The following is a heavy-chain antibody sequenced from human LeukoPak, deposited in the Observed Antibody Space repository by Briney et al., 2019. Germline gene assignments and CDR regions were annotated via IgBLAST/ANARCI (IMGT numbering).Heavy chain of an antibody. J-gene: IGHJ4*02. Sequence: GGSLRLSCAASGFTFSSYSMNWVRQAPGKGLEWVSSISSSSSYIYYADSVKGRFTISRDNAKNSLYLQMNSLRAEDTAVYYCAIRKRSYYDSSGYAPLGYWGQGTLVTVSS. CDR2: ISSSSSYI. D-gene: IGHD3-22*01. CDR3: AIRKRSYYDSSGYAPLGY. V-gene: IGHV3-21*01. CDR1: GFTFSSYS.